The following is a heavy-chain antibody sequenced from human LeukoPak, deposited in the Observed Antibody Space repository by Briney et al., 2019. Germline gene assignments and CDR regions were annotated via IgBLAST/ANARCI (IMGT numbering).Heavy chain of an antibody. Sequence: SETLSLTCSVSGGSITRYYWTWIRQPPGKGLEWIGSIFYSGSTCYKPSLKSRVSISVDTSKNQFSLKLSSVTAADTAVYYCARQSGPYCSSWFDYWGQGALVTVSS. D-gene: IGHD6-13*01. J-gene: IGHJ4*02. CDR3: ARQSGPYCSSWFDY. CDR2: IFYSGST. CDR1: GGSITRYY. V-gene: IGHV4-59*05.